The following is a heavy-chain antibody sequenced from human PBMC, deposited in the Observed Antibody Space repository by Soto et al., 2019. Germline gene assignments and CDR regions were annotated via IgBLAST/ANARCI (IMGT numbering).Heavy chain of an antibody. CDR2: VYYSGTT. CDR3: ARQSVVVVVAATHY. CDR1: GGSISSSRYY. D-gene: IGHD2-15*01. Sequence: SETLSLTCTVSGGSISSSRYYWAWVRQPPGKGLEWIGSVYYSGTTYYNPSLKSRVTISGDTSKNQFSLKLSSVTAADTAVYYCARQSVVVVVAATHYWGQGTLVTVS. V-gene: IGHV4-39*01. J-gene: IGHJ4*02.